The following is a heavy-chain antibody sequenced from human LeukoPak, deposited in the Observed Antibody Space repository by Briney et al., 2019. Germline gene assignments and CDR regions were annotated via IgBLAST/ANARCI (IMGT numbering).Heavy chain of an antibody. J-gene: IGHJ4*02. V-gene: IGHV3-30-3*01. CDR3: ARDREQRGYFDY. CDR1: GFTFSTYA. D-gene: IGHD6-25*01. CDR2: VSYDGTNK. Sequence: GGSLRLSCAASGFTFSTYAMHWVRQAPGKGLEWVAVVSYDGTNKYYADSVKGRFTISRDNSKNTPYLQMNSLRAEDTAVYYCARDREQRGYFDYWGQGTLVTVSS.